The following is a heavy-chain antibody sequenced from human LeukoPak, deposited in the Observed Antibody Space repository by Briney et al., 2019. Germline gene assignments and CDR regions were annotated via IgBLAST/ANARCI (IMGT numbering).Heavy chain of an antibody. CDR2: IYSGGST. V-gene: IGHV3-53*01. CDR1: GFTVSSNY. J-gene: IGHJ4*02. Sequence: AGGSLRLSCAASGFTVSSNYMSWVRQAPGKGLEWVSVIYSGGSTYYADSVKGRFTISRDNSKNTLYLQMNSLRADDTAVYYCARKVYHRFDYWGQGTLVTVSS. CDR3: ARKVYHRFDY. D-gene: IGHD2-2*01.